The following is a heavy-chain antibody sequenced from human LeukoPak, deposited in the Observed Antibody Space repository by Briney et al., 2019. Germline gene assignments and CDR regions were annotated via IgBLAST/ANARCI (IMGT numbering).Heavy chain of an antibody. CDR3: ASVWKVVIFDY. CDR1: GGSISSYY. CDR2: IYYSGST. V-gene: IGHV4-59*08. D-gene: IGHD3-22*01. Sequence: SETLSLTCTVPGGSISSYYWSWIRQPPGKGLEWIGYIYYSGSTNYNPSLKSRVTISRDTSKNQFSLKLSSVTAADTAVYYCASVWKVVIFDYWGQGTLVTVSS. J-gene: IGHJ4*02.